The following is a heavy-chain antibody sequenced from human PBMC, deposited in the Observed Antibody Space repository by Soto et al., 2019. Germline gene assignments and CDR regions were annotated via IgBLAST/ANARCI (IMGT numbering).Heavy chain of an antibody. J-gene: IGHJ4*02. V-gene: IGHV3-23*01. Sequence: PGGSLRLSCAASGFTFSSYAMSWVRQAPGKGLEWVSAITPNGGATYYADSVKGRFTISRDNSKSTLHLQMHSLGAEDTAIYYCVKEGISRITDFDNWGQGTLVTVSS. CDR2: ITPNGGAT. D-gene: IGHD1-20*01. CDR3: VKEGISRITDFDN. CDR1: GFTFSSYA.